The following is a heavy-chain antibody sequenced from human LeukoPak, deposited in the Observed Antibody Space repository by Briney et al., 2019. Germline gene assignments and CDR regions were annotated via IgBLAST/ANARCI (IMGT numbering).Heavy chain of an antibody. CDR1: GGSISSAAYH. D-gene: IGHD5-24*01. CDR3: AGFSVETATWTDY. Sequence: PSETLSLTCIVSGGSISSAAYHWGWIRQSPGKGLEWIATVSYTGGTYYNPSLKSRVTISLDTSRNQLSLELTSVTAADTAAYYCAGFSVETATWTDYWGQGALVTVSS. J-gene: IGHJ4*02. V-gene: IGHV4-39*01. CDR2: VSYTGGT.